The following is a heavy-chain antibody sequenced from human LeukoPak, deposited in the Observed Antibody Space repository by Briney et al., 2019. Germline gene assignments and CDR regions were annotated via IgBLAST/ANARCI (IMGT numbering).Heavy chain of an antibody. CDR1: GLTFSSYG. CDR2: IWYDGSNK. V-gene: IGHV3-33*01. CDR3: ARDRTAMFEGGFDY. J-gene: IGHJ4*02. D-gene: IGHD5-18*01. Sequence: GGSLRLSCAASGLTFSSYGMHWVRQAPDKGLEWVAVIWYDGSNKYYADSVKGRFTIYRDNSKNTLYLQMNSLRAEDTAVYYCARDRTAMFEGGFDYWGQGTLVTVSS.